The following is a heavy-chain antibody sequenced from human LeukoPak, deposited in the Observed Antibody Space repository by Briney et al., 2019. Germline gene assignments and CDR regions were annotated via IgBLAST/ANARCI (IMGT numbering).Heavy chain of an antibody. J-gene: IGHJ3*02. CDR2: IYTSGST. CDR3: ARALTYYDFWSGFSFDI. D-gene: IGHD3-3*01. Sequence: RQPAGXGXEWIGRIYTSGSTNYNPSLKSRVTISVDTSKTQFSLKLSSVTAADTAVYYCARALTYYDFWSGFSFDIWGQGTMVTVSS. V-gene: IGHV4-61*02.